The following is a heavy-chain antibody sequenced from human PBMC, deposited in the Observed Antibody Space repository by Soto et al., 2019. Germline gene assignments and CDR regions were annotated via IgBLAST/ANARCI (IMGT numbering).Heavy chain of an antibody. J-gene: IGHJ4*02. CDR1: GFTFSSYA. D-gene: IGHD3-3*01. CDR3: AKAYDFWSGYWFDY. CDR2: ISGSGGRT. V-gene: IGHV3-23*01. Sequence: SLILSCAASGFTFSSYAMSWVRQAPGKGLEWLSAISGSGGRTYYADSVKGRFTISRDNSKNTLFLQMNSLRAEDTAVYYCAKAYDFWSGYWFDYWGQGTLVTVSS.